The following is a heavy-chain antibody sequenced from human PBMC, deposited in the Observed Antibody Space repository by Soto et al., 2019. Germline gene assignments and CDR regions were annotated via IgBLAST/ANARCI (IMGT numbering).Heavy chain of an antibody. V-gene: IGHV4-59*01. J-gene: IGHJ6*02. CDR2: MYNTGGT. CDR1: GGTISRYY. CDR3: ARDLWGYCGTDCYPLDV. Sequence: QVQLQESGPGLVKPSETLSLTCTVSGGTISRYYWSWIRQPPGKGLEWIGYMYNTGGTVYNPSFKSRVTISVNTSNNQFSLKLNSVTDADTAVYYCARDLWGYCGTDCYPLDVWGQGTTVTVSS. D-gene: IGHD2-21*02.